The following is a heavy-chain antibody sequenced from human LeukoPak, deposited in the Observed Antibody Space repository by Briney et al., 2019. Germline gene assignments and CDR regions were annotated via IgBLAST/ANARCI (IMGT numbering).Heavy chain of an antibody. CDR2: IYHSGST. CDR3: AQQSLRSPDY. Sequence: PSETLSLTCAGSGYSISSGYYWGWIRPPPGKGLEWIGNIYHSGSTYYNPSLKSRVTISVDTSKNQFSLKLSSVTAADTAVYYCAQQSLRSPDYWGQGTLVTVSS. V-gene: IGHV4-38-2*01. CDR1: GYSISSGYY. D-gene: IGHD3-16*01. J-gene: IGHJ4*02.